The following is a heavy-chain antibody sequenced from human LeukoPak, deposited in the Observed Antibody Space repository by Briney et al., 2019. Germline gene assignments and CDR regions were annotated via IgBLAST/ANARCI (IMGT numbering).Heavy chain of an antibody. CDR2: IGEEKSGSWT. Sequence: GGSLRLSCAASGFSLSNYPMGWVRQAPVKGLEWLSAIGEEKSGSWTKSADSVKGRFTISRDNSENTLYLQMDSLTVEDTAVYYCAKAGVISGWDYWGQGVLVTVSS. J-gene: IGHJ4*02. D-gene: IGHD3-3*02. CDR1: GFSLSNYP. V-gene: IGHV3-23*01. CDR3: AKAGVISGWDY.